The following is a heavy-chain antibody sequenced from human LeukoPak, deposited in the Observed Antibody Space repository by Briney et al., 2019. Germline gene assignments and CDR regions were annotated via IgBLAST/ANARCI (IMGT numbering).Heavy chain of an antibody. CDR2: IDDTGFT. Sequence: SETLSLTCSVSGASMSDHSWSWIRQPPGKGLEWIANIDDTGFTNDNPSLKSRVTSSIDTSKNQFSLRLTSVTAADTAVYYCARGTTVATRHYYSYYMDAWGRGITVTVSS. V-gene: IGHV4-59*11. J-gene: IGHJ6*03. CDR1: GASMSDHS. D-gene: IGHD4-23*01. CDR3: ARGTTVATRHYYSYYMDA.